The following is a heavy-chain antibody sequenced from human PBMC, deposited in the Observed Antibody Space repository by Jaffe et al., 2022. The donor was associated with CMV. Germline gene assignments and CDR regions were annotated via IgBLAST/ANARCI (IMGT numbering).Heavy chain of an antibody. CDR1: GYTFTSYG. J-gene: IGHJ5*02. Sequence: QVQLVQSGAEVKKPGASVKVSCKASGYTFTSYGISWVRQAPGQGLEWMGWISAYNGNTNYAQKLQGRVTMTTDTSTSTAYMELRSLRSDDTAVYYCARENGGWYDSFSLRPFDPWGQGTLVTVSS. CDR3: ARENGGWYDSFSLRPFDP. CDR2: ISAYNGNT. D-gene: IGHD6-19*01. V-gene: IGHV1-18*04.